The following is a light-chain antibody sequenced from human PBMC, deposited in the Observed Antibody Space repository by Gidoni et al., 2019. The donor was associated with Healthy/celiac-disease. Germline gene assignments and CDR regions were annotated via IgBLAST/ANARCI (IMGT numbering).Light chain of an antibody. V-gene: IGKV4-1*01. Sequence: DIVMTQFPASLAASLGERATINCKSSQSVLYSSNNKNYLAWYQQKPGQPPKLLIYWASTRESGVPDRFSGSGSGTDFTLTISSLQAEDVAVYYCQQYYSTPRTFGQGTKVEIK. CDR2: WAS. J-gene: IGKJ1*01. CDR1: QSVLYSSNNKNY. CDR3: QQYYSTPRT.